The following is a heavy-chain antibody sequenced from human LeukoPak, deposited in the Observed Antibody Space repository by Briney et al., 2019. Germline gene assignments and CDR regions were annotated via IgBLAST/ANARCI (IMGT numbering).Heavy chain of an antibody. Sequence: GGSLRLSCAASGFTFSSYWMSWVRQAPGKGLEWVANIKQDGSEKYYVDSVKGRFTISRDNAKNSLYLQMNSLRAEDTAVYYCARDIVVVTAVLDYWGQGTLVTVSS. D-gene: IGHD2-21*02. J-gene: IGHJ4*02. CDR3: ARDIVVVTAVLDY. CDR1: GFTFSSYW. CDR2: IKQDGSEK. V-gene: IGHV3-7*01.